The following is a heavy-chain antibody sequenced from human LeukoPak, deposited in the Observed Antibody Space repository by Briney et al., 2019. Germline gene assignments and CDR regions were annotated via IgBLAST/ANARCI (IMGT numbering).Heavy chain of an antibody. CDR2: ISYDGSNK. CDR3: AKPVVAATHFDY. J-gene: IGHJ4*02. Sequence: GGSLRLSCAASGFTFSSYGMHWVRQAPGKGLEWVAVISYDGSNKYYADSVKGRFTISRDNSKNTLYLQMNSLRAEDTAVYYCAKPVVAATHFDYWGQETLVTVSS. V-gene: IGHV3-30*18. D-gene: IGHD2-15*01. CDR1: GFTFSSYG.